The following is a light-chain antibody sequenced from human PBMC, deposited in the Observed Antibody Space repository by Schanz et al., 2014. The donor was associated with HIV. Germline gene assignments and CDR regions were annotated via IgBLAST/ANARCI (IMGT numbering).Light chain of an antibody. Sequence: VVMTQSPATLSVSLGERATLSCRASQSVSSNLAWYQQKPGQAPRLLIYAASTRATGIPARFTGSGSGTEFSLTISSLQSEDFALYHCQQYNNWPLTFGPGTKVDIK. CDR1: QSVSSN. CDR2: AAS. V-gene: IGKV3-15*01. J-gene: IGKJ3*01. CDR3: QQYNNWPLT.